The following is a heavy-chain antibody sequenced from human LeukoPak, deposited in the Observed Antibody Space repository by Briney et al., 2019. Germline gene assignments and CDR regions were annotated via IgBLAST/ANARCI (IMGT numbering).Heavy chain of an antibody. D-gene: IGHD2-2*01. CDR1: GGSISSYY. CDR2: IYYSGST. Sequence: SETLSLTCTVSGGSISSYYWSWIRQPPGKGLEWIGYIYYSGSTNYNPSLKSRVTISVDTSKNQFSLKLSSVTAADTTVYYCARQAVDCSSTSCYPNWFDPWGREPWSPSPQ. J-gene: IGHJ5*02. V-gene: IGHV4-59*08. CDR3: ARQAVDCSSTSCYPNWFDP.